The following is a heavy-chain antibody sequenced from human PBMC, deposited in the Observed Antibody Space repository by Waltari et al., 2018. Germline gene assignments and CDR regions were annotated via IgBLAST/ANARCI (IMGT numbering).Heavy chain of an antibody. CDR3: ARGDGGSGLGASDI. CDR1: GFPFTNHG. J-gene: IGHJ3*02. Sequence: QVQLVESGGGVVQSGRSLRLSCVGSGFPFTNHGMNWVRQAPGKGLEWVAVIWYDGSNKKYVDSVKGRFTISRDNSKNTMYLEMNRLRAEDTAVYFCARGDGGSGLGASDIWGQGTMVTVSS. CDR2: IWYDGSNK. D-gene: IGHD3-3*01. V-gene: IGHV3-33*01.